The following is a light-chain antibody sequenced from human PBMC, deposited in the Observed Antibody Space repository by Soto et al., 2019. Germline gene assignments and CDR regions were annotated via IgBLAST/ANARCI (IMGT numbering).Light chain of an antibody. CDR2: GAS. CDR3: QQCKNWPPWT. V-gene: IGKV3-15*01. CDR1: QSISSH. Sequence: VVMTQSPATLSVSPGERVTLSCTASQSISSHLAWYQQKPGQPPRLLIYGASTRATGVPARFSGSGSGTEFTLTISSRQYEAFAVYYYQQCKNWPPWTFGQGDKVDIK. J-gene: IGKJ1*01.